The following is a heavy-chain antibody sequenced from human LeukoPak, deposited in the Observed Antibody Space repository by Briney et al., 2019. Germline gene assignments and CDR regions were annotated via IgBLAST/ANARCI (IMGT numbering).Heavy chain of an antibody. CDR3: ARDNGGY. V-gene: IGHV3-53*01. CDR2: IYRNGST. D-gene: IGHD2-8*01. J-gene: IGHJ4*02. Sequence: PGGSLRLSCVVSGFSVSGNYMSWVRQAPGVGLEWVSVIYRNGSTYYAESVKGRFTISRDDSKNTVYLQMNSLRVDDTAMYYCARDNGGYWGQGTLVTVSS. CDR1: GFSVSGNY.